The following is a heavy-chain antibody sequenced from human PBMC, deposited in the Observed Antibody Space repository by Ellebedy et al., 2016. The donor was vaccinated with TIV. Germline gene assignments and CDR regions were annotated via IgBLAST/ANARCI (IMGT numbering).Heavy chain of an antibody. J-gene: IGHJ6*02. CDR2: IYYSGST. Sequence: GSLRLXXTVSGGSISSYYWSWIRQPPGKGLEWIGYIYYSGSTNYNPSLKSRVTISVDTSKNQFSLKLSSVTAADTAVYYCARGQSLAMDVWGQGTTVTVSS. CDR1: GGSISSYY. D-gene: IGHD3-10*01. CDR3: ARGQSLAMDV. V-gene: IGHV4-59*01.